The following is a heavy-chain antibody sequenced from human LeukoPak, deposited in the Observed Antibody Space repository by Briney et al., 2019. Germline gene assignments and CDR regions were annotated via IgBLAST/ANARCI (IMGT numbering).Heavy chain of an antibody. D-gene: IGHD1-26*01. CDR2: IYHSGST. V-gene: IGHV4-30-2*01. CDR3: ARVSVGYAFDI. Sequence: SETLSLTCTVSGESISSGGYSWSWIRQPPGKGLEWIGYIYHSGSTYYNPSLKSRVTISVDRSKNQFSLKLSSVTAADTAVYYCARVSVGYAFDIWGQGTMVTVSS. CDR1: GESISSGGYS. J-gene: IGHJ3*02.